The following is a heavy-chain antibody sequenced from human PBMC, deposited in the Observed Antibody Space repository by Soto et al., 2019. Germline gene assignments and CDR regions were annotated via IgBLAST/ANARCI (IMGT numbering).Heavy chain of an antibody. D-gene: IGHD3-3*01. V-gene: IGHV4-61*01. J-gene: IGHJ4*02. CDR3: ARDFAYFDS. CDR1: GGSFKSGSYS. Sequence: SETLSLTCTVSGGSFKSGSYSWSWIRQPPGKGLEWIGYVYHTRRTSYNPSLKSRVSISMDTSKNQFSLNLDSVTAADTAVYFCARDFAYFDSWGQGTLVTVSS. CDR2: VYHTRRT.